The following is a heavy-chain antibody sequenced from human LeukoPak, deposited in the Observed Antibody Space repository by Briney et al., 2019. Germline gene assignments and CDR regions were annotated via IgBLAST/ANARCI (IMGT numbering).Heavy chain of an antibody. J-gene: IGHJ4*02. CDR1: GYTFTDYY. CDR2: INPNTGVT. D-gene: IGHD4-23*01. Sequence: ASVKVSCKASGYTFTDYYLHWVRQAPGQGFECMGWINPNTGVTDYAHKFQGRVTMTRDTSISTAYMELSSLKSDDTAVYYCAGDTVAWDFDFWGQGTLVTVSS. V-gene: IGHV1-2*07. CDR3: AGDTVAWDFDF.